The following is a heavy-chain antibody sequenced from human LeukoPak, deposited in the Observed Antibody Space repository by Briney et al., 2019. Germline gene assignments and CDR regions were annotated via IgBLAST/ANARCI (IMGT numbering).Heavy chain of an antibody. V-gene: IGHV4-34*01. D-gene: IGHD3-10*01. CDR1: GGSFSGYY. J-gene: IGHJ4*02. CDR3: ARGRWFGVY. Sequence: SETLSLTCAVYGGSFSGYYWSWTRQPPGKGLEWIGEINHSGSTNYNPSLKSRVTISVDTSKNQFSPKLSSVTAADTAVYYCARGRWFGVYWGQGTLVTVSS. CDR2: INHSGST.